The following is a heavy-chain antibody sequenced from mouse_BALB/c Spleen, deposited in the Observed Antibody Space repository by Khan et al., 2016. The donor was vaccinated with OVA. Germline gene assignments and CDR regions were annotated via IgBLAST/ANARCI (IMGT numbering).Heavy chain of an antibody. J-gene: IGHJ3*01. CDR3: ARSNGNYWFAY. D-gene: IGHD2-1*01. V-gene: IGHV9-3-1*01. Sequence: QIQLVQSGPELKKPGETVKISCKASGYTFTDYGMNWVKQAPGKDLKWMGWINTYTGEPTYADDFKGRFAFSLETSASTAYLQINNLKNADSATYFSARSNGNYWFAYWGQGTLVTVSA. CDR1: GYTFTDYG. CDR2: INTYTGEP.